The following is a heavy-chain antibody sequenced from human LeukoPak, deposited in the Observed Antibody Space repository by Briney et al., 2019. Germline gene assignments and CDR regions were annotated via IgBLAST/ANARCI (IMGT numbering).Heavy chain of an antibody. CDR3: ARDDDSSGGYFQH. CDR1: GFTFSSYA. D-gene: IGHD3-22*01. J-gene: IGHJ1*01. Sequence: PGGSLRLSCAASGFTFSSYAMHWVRQAPGKGLEWVAVISYDGSNKHYADSVKGRFTISRDNSKNTLYLQMNSLRAEDTAVYYCARDDDSSGGYFQHWGQGTLVTVSS. CDR2: ISYDGSNK. V-gene: IGHV3-30-3*01.